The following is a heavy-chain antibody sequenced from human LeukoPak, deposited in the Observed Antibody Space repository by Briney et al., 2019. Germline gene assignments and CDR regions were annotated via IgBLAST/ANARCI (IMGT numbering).Heavy chain of an antibody. CDR1: GYTFTGYY. D-gene: IGHD3-3*01. CDR2: INPNSGGT. Sequence: VASVKVSCKASGYTFTGYYMHWVRQAPGQGLEWMGWINPNSGGTNYAQKFQGRVTMTRDTSISTAYMELSRLRSDDTAVYYCARGHYDFWSGYYTGNNWFDPWGQGTLVTVSS. V-gene: IGHV1-2*02. CDR3: ARGHYDFWSGYYTGNNWFDP. J-gene: IGHJ5*02.